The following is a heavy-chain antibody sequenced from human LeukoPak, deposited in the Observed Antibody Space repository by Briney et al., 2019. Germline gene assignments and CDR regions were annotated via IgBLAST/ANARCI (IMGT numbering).Heavy chain of an antibody. CDR2: INHDGSDK. Sequence: GGSLRLSCAASGFTFSSYCMSWVRQAPGKGLEWVSNINHDGSDKYYADSVKGRFTISRDHAKNSLYLQINSLRAEDTAVYYCSSDNAPMMMTGRADYWGQGTLVTVSS. CDR3: SSDNAPMMMTGRADY. CDR1: GFTFSSYC. J-gene: IGHJ4*02. V-gene: IGHV3-7*01. D-gene: IGHD3-16*01.